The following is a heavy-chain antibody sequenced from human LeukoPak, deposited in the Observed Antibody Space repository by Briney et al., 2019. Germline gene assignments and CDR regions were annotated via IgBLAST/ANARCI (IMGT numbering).Heavy chain of an antibody. D-gene: IGHD3-22*01. J-gene: IGHJ4*02. CDR2: IWYDGSNK. V-gene: IGHV3-33*01. CDR3: ARDQHYDSSGYNHAFDY. CDR1: GFTFSSYG. Sequence: PGGSLRLSCVASGFTFSSYGMHWVRQAPGKGLEWVAVIWYDGSNKYYADSVKGRFTISRDNSKNTLYLQMNSLRAEDTAVYYCARDQHYDSSGYNHAFDYWGQGTLVTVSS.